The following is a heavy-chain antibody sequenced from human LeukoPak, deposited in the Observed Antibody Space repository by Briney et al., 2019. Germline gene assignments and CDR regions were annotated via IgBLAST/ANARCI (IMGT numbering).Heavy chain of an antibody. J-gene: IGHJ6*03. Sequence: ASVKVSCKASGYTFTSYGISWVRQAPGQGLEWMGWISAYNGNTNYAQKLQGRVTMTTDTSTRTAYMELRSLRSDDTAVYYCARINAGSSSWTYYYYYMDVWGKGTTVTVSS. CDR2: ISAYNGNT. CDR3: ARINAGSSSWTYYYYYMDV. D-gene: IGHD6-13*01. V-gene: IGHV1-18*01. CDR1: GYTFTSYG.